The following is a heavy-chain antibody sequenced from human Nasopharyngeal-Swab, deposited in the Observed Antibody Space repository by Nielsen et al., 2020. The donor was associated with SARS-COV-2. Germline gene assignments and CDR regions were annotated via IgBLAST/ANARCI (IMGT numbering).Heavy chain of an antibody. D-gene: IGHD5-24*01. Sequence: GGSLRLSCAASGFTFSSYAMHGVRQAPGKGLEWVAVISYDGSNKYYADSVKGRFTISRDNSKNTLYLQMNSLRAEDTAVYYCAKAQPERWLQLLAYYYYGMDVWGQGTTVTVSS. CDR3: AKAQPERWLQLLAYYYYGMDV. CDR2: ISYDGSNK. J-gene: IGHJ6*02. V-gene: IGHV3-30*04. CDR1: GFTFSSYA.